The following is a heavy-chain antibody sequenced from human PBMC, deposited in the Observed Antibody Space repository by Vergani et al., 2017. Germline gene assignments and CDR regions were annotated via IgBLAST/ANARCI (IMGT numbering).Heavy chain of an antibody. CDR2: ISGSRDSI. V-gene: IGHV3-23*04. D-gene: IGHD2-21*01. CDR3: ARDQLTGDLWGGPFDV. Sequence: EVQVVETGGGLVQPGGSLRLSCAASGFTFSAHAMSWVRQAPGKGLEWVSTISGSRDSIYYADSVKGRFTISRDNSKNTLYLQMNRLRADDTAVYFCARDQLTGDLWGGPFDVWGQGTMVAVSS. J-gene: IGHJ3*01. CDR1: GFTFSAHA.